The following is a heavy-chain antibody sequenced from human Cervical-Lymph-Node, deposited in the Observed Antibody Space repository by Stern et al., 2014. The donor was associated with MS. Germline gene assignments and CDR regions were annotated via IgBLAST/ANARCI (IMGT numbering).Heavy chain of an antibody. CDR2: IIPIFGTT. Sequence: VQLVESGAELKKPGSSVKVSCKASGGTFSNYAISWVRQAPGQGLEWMGTIIPIFGTTNYAQKFQARVTITADESTSTAYMELSSLRSDDTAVYYCARNQVYYFDYWGQGTMVSVSS. CDR1: GGTFSNYA. D-gene: IGHD5/OR15-5a*01. V-gene: IGHV1-69*18. J-gene: IGHJ4*02. CDR3: ARNQVYYFDY.